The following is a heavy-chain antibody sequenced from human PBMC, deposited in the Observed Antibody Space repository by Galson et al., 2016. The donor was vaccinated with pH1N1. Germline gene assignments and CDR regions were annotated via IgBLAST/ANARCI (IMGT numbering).Heavy chain of an antibody. CDR3: AREGWSYGDTYYNGMDV. CDR1: GFKFDTFA. D-gene: IGHD1-26*01. V-gene: IGHV3-30*03. CDR2: ISYNGHDE. J-gene: IGHJ6*02. Sequence: SLRLSCAASGFKFDTFALHWVRRTPGKGLEWVAFISYNGHDESYADSLKGRFTVSRANSKNRLYLYMNSLRPDDTGLYYCAREGWSYGDTYYNGMDVWGQGTTVTVSS.